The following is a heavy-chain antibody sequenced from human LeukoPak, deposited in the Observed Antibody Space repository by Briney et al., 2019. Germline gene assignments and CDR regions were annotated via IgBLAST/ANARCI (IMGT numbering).Heavy chain of an antibody. Sequence: SETLSLTCAVSGGSISSGGYSWSWIRQPPGKGLEWIGYIYHSGSTYYNPSLKSRVTISVDRSKNQFSLKLSSVTAAGTAVYYCASVYSGYDGYYFDYWGQGTLVTVSS. V-gene: IGHV4-30-2*01. CDR3: ASVYSGYDGYYFDY. J-gene: IGHJ4*02. D-gene: IGHD5-12*01. CDR2: IYHSGST. CDR1: GGSISSGGYS.